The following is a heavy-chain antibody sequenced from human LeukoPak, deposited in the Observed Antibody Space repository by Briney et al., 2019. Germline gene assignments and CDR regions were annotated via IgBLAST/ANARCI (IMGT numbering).Heavy chain of an antibody. CDR2: IYHTGST. CDR1: GDSISSGNY. D-gene: IGHD3-10*01. V-gene: IGHV4-38-2*02. J-gene: IGHJ5*02. Sequence: SETLSLTCTVSGDSISSGNYWGWVRQPPGKGLEWIGSIYHTGSTYYNPSLKSRVTISVDRSKNQFSLKLSSVTAADTAVYYCARGSSSSTFITMVRGVDNWFDPWGQGTLVTVSS. CDR3: ARGSSSSTFITMVRGVDNWFDP.